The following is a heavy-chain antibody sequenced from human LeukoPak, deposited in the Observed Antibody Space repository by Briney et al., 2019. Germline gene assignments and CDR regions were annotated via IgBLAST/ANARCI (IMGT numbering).Heavy chain of an antibody. CDR3: ARRKSRGYSLEY. J-gene: IGHJ4*02. D-gene: IGHD5-18*01. CDR1: GFTFSSYW. Sequence: GGSLRLSCAASGFTFSSYWMSWVRQAPGKGLVWVSRINSDGSSTSYADSVKGRFTISRDNAKNSLYLQMHGLRVGDTAVYYCARRKSRGYSLEYWGQGTLVTVSS. V-gene: IGHV3-74*01. CDR2: INSDGSST.